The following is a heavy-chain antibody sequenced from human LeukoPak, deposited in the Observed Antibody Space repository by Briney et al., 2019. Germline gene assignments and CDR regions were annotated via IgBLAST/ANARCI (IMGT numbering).Heavy chain of an antibody. CDR2: IKKDGSEK. D-gene: IGHD5-18*01. J-gene: IGHJ4*02. Sequence: GGSLRLSCAASGFTFGSYWMNWVRQAPGRGLEWVAKIKKDGSEKYYVDSVKGRFTISRDNAKTSLFLQMNSLRAEDTAVYYCARDLSGVTGYTYGRGIDYWGQGTLVTVSS. CDR3: ARDLSGVTGYTYGRGIDY. CDR1: GFTFGSYW. V-gene: IGHV3-7*01.